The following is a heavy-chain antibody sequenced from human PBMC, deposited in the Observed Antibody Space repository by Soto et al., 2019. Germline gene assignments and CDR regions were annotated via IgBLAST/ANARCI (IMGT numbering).Heavy chain of an antibody. CDR3: ARSKPTRAYYYDSSATINWFDP. V-gene: IGHV4-34*01. CDR2: INHSGST. J-gene: IGHJ5*02. Sequence: SETLSLTCAAYGGSFSGYYWSWIRQPPGKGLEWIGEINHSGSTNYNPSLKSRVTISVDTSKNQFSLKLSSVTAADTAVYYCARSKPTRAYYYDSSATINWFDPWGQGTLVTVSS. D-gene: IGHD3-22*01. CDR1: GGSFSGYY.